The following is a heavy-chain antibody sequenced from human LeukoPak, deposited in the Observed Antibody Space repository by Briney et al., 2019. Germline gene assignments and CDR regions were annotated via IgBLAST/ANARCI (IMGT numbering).Heavy chain of an antibody. CDR3: ARVSITMVRGVIRNVDY. J-gene: IGHJ4*02. Sequence: ASVKVSCKASGFTFTSSAVQWVRQARGQRLEWIGWIVVGSGNTNYAQKFQGRVTITRDTSASTAYMELSSLRSEDTAVYYCARVSITMVRGVIRNVDYWGQGTLVTVSS. D-gene: IGHD3-10*01. V-gene: IGHV1-58*01. CDR1: GFTFTSSA. CDR2: IVVGSGNT.